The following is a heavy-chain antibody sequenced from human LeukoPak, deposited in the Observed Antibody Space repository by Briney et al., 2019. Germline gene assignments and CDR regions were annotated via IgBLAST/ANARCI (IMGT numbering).Heavy chain of an antibody. Sequence: GASLKISCKGSGYSFTSYWIGWVRQMPGKGLEWMGIIYPGDSDTRYSPSFQGQVTISADKSISTAYLQWSSLKASDTAMYYRARHFFGFYYDSSDAYFDYWGQGTLVTVSS. V-gene: IGHV5-51*01. J-gene: IGHJ4*02. CDR2: IYPGDSDT. CDR3: ARHFFGFYYDSSDAYFDY. CDR1: GYSFTSYW. D-gene: IGHD3-22*01.